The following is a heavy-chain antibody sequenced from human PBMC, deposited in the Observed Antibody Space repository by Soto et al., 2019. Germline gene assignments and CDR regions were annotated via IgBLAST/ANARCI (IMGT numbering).Heavy chain of an antibody. J-gene: IGHJ5*02. Sequence: GGSLRLSCSASGFTFSSYAMHWVRQAPGKGLEYVSAISSNGGSTYYADSVKGRFTISRDNSKNTLYLQMSSLRAEDTAVYYCVKEFSGSGSYHNWFDPWGQGTLVTVSS. D-gene: IGHD3-10*01. CDR2: ISSNGGST. CDR3: VKEFSGSGSYHNWFDP. CDR1: GFTFSSYA. V-gene: IGHV3-64D*08.